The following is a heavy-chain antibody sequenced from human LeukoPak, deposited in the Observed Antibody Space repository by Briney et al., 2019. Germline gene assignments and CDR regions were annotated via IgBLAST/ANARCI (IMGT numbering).Heavy chain of an antibody. J-gene: IGHJ6*03. CDR3: CKNEERRVLYYYYYYMDV. CDR1: GFTFSSYG. D-gene: IGHD6-13*01. V-gene: IGHV3-30*02. Sequence: GGSLRLSCAASGFTFSSYGMHWVRQAPGKGLEWVAFIRYDGSNKYYADSVKGRFTISRDNSKNTLYLQMNSLRVEDTAVYYCCKNEERRVLYYYYYYMDVWGKGTTVTISS. CDR2: IRYDGSNK.